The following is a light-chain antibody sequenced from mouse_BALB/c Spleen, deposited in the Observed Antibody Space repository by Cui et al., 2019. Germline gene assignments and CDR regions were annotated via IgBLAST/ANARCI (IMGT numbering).Light chain of an antibody. V-gene: IGKV16-104*01. J-gene: IGKJ5*01. CDR1: KSISKY. CDR2: SGS. CDR3: QQNNEYPLT. Sequence: DVQITQSPSYLAASPGETITINCRASKSISKYLAWYQEKPGKTNKLLIYSGSTLQAGIPSRFSGSGSGTDFTLTISSLEPEDFAMYYCQQNNEYPLTFGAGTKLELK.